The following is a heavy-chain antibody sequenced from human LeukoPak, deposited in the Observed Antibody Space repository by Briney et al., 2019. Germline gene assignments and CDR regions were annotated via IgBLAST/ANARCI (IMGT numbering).Heavy chain of an antibody. D-gene: IGHD3-10*01. V-gene: IGHV4-34*01. CDR3: ARGRRTYGSGSPHYYYMDV. CDR2: INHSGST. CDR1: GGSFSGYY. J-gene: IGHJ6*03. Sequence: SETLSLTCAVYGGSFSGYYWSWIRQPPGKGLEWIGEINHSGSTNYNPSLKSRVTISVDTSKNQFSLKLSSVTAADTAVYYCARGRRTYGSGSPHYYYMDVWGKGTTVTVSS.